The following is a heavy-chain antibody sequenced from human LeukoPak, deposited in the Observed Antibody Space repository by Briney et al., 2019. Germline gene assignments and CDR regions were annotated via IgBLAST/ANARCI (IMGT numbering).Heavy chain of an antibody. CDR2: IKSKAGGGTI. CDR1: GFTFSNAW. CDR3: STARDLGFYPDY. J-gene: IGHJ4*02. D-gene: IGHD2/OR15-2a*01. V-gene: IGHV3-15*01. Sequence: GGSLRLSCAGSGFTFSNAWMNWVRQAPGKRLEWVGRIKSKAGGGTIDYAAPVKGRFTISRDDSKNTLYLQMNSLKTEDTAVYYCSTARDLGFYPDYWGQGTLVTVSS.